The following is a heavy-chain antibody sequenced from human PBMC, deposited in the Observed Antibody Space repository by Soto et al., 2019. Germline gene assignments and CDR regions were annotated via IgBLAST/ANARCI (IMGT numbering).Heavy chain of an antibody. Sequence: QLQLQESGSGLVKPSQTLSLTCAVSGGSISSGGYSWSWIRQPPGKGLEWIGYIYHSGSTYYNPSLKSRVTISVDRSKNQFSLKLSSVTAADTAVYYCTRVVSSSWYGAEYFQHWGQGTLVTVSS. J-gene: IGHJ1*01. V-gene: IGHV4-30-2*01. CDR2: IYHSGST. D-gene: IGHD6-13*01. CDR3: TRVVSSSWYGAEYFQH. CDR1: GGSISSGGYS.